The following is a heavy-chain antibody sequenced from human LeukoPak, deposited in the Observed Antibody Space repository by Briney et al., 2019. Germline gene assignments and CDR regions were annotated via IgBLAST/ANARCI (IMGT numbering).Heavy chain of an antibody. CDR3: ARERRGYYDSSGYPDY. Sequence: GRSLILSCAASGFTFSDYGMHWVRQAPGKGLEWAAVIWYDGSNKYYADSVKGRFTISRDNSKNTLYLQMNSLRDEDTAVYYCARERRGYYDSSGYPDYWGQGTLVTVSS. V-gene: IGHV3-33*01. J-gene: IGHJ4*02. D-gene: IGHD3-22*01. CDR2: IWYDGSNK. CDR1: GFTFSDYG.